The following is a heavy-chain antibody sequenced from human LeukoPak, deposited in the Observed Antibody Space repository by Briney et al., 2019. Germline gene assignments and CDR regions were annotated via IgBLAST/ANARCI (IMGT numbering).Heavy chain of an antibody. CDR3: AKVGVPAARYYYYYYYMDV. Sequence: PGGSLRLSCAASGFTVSSNYMSWVRQAPAKGLEWVSAISGSGGSTYYADSVKGRFTISRDNSKNTLYLQMNSLRAEDTAVYYCAKVGVPAARYYYYYYYMDVWGKGTTVTVSS. D-gene: IGHD2-2*01. CDR1: GFTVSSNY. V-gene: IGHV3-23*01. CDR2: ISGSGGST. J-gene: IGHJ6*03.